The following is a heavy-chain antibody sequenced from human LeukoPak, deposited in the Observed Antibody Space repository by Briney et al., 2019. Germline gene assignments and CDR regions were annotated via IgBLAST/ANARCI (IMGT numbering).Heavy chain of an antibody. CDR2: IYYSGSA. V-gene: IGHV4-59*12. J-gene: IGHJ3*02. Sequence: SETLSLTCTVSGGSISSYYWSWIRQPPGKGLEWIGYIYYSGSANYNPSLKSRVTISVDTSKNQFSLKLSSVTAADTAVYYCARGNYYDSRNAFDIWGQGTMVTVPS. CDR3: ARGNYYDSRNAFDI. D-gene: IGHD3-22*01. CDR1: GGSISSYY.